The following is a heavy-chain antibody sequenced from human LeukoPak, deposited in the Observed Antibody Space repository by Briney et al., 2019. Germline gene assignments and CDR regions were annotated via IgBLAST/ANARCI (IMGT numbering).Heavy chain of an antibody. J-gene: IGHJ6*02. CDR1: GGSISSYY. CDR2: IYYSGST. Sequence: PSETLSLTCTVSGGSISSYYWSWIRQPPGKGLEWIGYIYYSGSTNYNPSLKSRVTISVDTSKNQFSLKLSSVTAADTAVYYCAGASRPFNYGMDVWGQGTTVTVSS. V-gene: IGHV4-59*01. CDR3: AGASRPFNYGMDV. D-gene: IGHD2-2*01.